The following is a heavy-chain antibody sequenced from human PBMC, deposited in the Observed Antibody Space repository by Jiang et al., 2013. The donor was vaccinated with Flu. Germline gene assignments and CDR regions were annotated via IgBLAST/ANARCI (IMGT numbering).Heavy chain of an antibody. V-gene: IGHV5-10-1*01. Sequence: GAEVKKPGESLRISCQGSGYTFTSYWISWVRQMPGKGLEWMGKLDPSDSYTNYSPSFQGHVTISTDNSISTAYLQWSSLKASDTAMYYCARHGGDGYNSDLYYFYGMDVWGKGTTVTVSS. CDR3: ARHGGDGYNSDLYYFYGMDV. CDR1: GYTFTSYW. J-gene: IGHJ6*04. D-gene: IGHD5-24*01. CDR2: LDPSDSYT.